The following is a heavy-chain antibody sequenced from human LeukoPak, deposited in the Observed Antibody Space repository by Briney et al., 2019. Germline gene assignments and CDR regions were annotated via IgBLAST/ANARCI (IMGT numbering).Heavy chain of an antibody. CDR3: ARRAYYDSSGYRPTSGYFDL. Sequence: SETLSLTCTVSGGSMFNYYWNWIRQPPGKGLEWIGYIYVNGITNYSPSLRSRGTISIATSKNQFSLRLTSVTAADTAMYYCARRAYYDSSGYRPTSGYFDLWGRGTLVSVSS. CDR1: GGSMFNYY. V-gene: IGHV4-4*08. J-gene: IGHJ2*01. CDR2: IYVNGIT. D-gene: IGHD3-22*01.